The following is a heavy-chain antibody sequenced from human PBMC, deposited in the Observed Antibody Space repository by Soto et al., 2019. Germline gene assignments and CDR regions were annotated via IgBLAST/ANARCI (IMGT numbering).Heavy chain of an antibody. CDR3: ARDPKWFGEPNDAFDI. CDR2: IRCDGDTT. D-gene: IGHD3-10*01. J-gene: IGHJ3*02. CDR1: GLIFSDYY. V-gene: IGHV3-11*04. Sequence: GGSLRLSCAASGLIFSDYYMTWIRQAPGRGLEWVAYIRCDGDTTYYADSVKGRFTISRDNSKNTLYLQMNSLRAEDTAVYYCARDPKWFGEPNDAFDIWGQGTMVTVSS.